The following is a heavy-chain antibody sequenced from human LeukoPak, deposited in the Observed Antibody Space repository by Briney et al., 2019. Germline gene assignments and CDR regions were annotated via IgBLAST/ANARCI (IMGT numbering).Heavy chain of an antibody. D-gene: IGHD1-26*01. CDR3: AREGPISGSYAAFDI. V-gene: IGHV4-61*02. Sequence: SQTLSLTCSVSGGSISSGSYYGSSIRQPAGKVQEWIGRNYTSGSTNYNPSLKSPVTKSVDTSKNKFSLRLSSVTAADTAVYYCAREGPISGSYAAFDIWGQGTMVTVSS. J-gene: IGHJ3*02. CDR1: GGSISSGSYY. CDR2: NYTSGST.